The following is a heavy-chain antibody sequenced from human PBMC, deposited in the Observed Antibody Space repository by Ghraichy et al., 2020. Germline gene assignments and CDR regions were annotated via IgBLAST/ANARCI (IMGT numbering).Heavy chain of an antibody. CDR1: GFTFNIYS. D-gene: IGHD3-22*01. CDR2: ISSTSSSV. J-gene: IGHJ4*02. CDR3: ARDGSYGTYYYDSSGYSPVYYFDH. V-gene: IGHV3-48*01. Sequence: GGSLRLSCAASGFTFNIYSMNWVRQAPGMGLEWISYISSTSSSVYYADSVRGRFTISRDNAKSSLYLQVNYLRAEDTAVYYCARDGSYGTYYYDSSGYSPVYYFDHWGQGIPVTVSS.